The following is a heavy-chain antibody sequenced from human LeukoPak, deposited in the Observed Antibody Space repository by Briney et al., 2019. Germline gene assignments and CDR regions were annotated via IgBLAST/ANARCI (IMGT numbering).Heavy chain of an antibody. J-gene: IGHJ4*02. V-gene: IGHV3-74*01. CDR1: GFTFSSYW. Sequence: GGSLRLSCAASGFTFSSYWMHWVRQAPGKGLVWVSRINNDGSSRSYADSVKGRFTISRDNAKNTLYLQMNSLRAEDTAVYYCARCFSRGGSCLYWGQGTLVTVSS. CDR2: INNDGSSR. CDR3: ARCFSRGGSCLY. D-gene: IGHD2-15*01.